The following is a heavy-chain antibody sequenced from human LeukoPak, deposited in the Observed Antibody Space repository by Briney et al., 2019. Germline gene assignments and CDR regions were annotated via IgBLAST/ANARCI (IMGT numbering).Heavy chain of an antibody. CDR3: ARRRIYGGNSGSREYYFDY. D-gene: IGHD4-23*01. CDR1: GGSISSGGYY. Sequence: SETLSLTCTVSGGSISSGGYYWSWIRQHPGKGLEWIGYIYYSGSTYYNPSLKSRVTISVDTSKNQFSLKLSSVTAADTAVYYCARRRIYGGNSGSREYYFDYWGQGTLVTVSS. CDR2: IYYSGST. V-gene: IGHV4-31*03. J-gene: IGHJ4*02.